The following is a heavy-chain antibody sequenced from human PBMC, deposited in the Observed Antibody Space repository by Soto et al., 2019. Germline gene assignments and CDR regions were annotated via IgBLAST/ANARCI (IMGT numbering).Heavy chain of an antibody. Sequence: QVQLVQSGAEVKKPGASVKVSCKASGYTFTSYYMHWVRQAPGQGLEWMGIINPSAGSTSYAQKFQGRVTMTRDTSTSTVYMELSSLRSEDTAVYYCARGGRYYDFWSGYYGGLYWGQGTLVTVSS. CDR2: INPSAGST. CDR3: ARGGRYYDFWSGYYGGLY. V-gene: IGHV1-46*01. J-gene: IGHJ4*02. D-gene: IGHD3-3*01. CDR1: GYTFTSYY.